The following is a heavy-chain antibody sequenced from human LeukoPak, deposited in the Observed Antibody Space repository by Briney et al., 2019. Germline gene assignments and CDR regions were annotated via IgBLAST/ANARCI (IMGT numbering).Heavy chain of an antibody. CDR1: GFTFSSYA. CDR2: ISGSGGST. V-gene: IGHV3-23*01. CDR3: AKSQKRTLTGYLLVGAFDI. D-gene: IGHD3-9*01. J-gene: IGHJ3*02. Sequence: GGSLRLSCAASGFTFSSYAMSWVRQAPGKGLEWVSAISGSGGSTYYADSVKGRFTISRDNSKNTLYLQMNSLRAEDTAVYYCAKSQKRTLTGYLLVGAFDIWGQGTMVTVSS.